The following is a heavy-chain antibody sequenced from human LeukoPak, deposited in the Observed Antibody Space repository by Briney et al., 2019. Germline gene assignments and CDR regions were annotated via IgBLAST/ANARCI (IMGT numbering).Heavy chain of an antibody. J-gene: IGHJ4*02. CDR1: GGSISSYY. CDR2: IYTSGST. Sequence: PSETLSLTCTVSGGSISSYYWSWIRQPAGKGLEWIGRIYTSGSTNYNPSLKSRVTMSVDTSKNQFSLKLSSVTAADTVVYYCAREIPLAVAGTYFDYWGPGTLVNVSS. D-gene: IGHD6-19*01. V-gene: IGHV4-4*07. CDR3: AREIPLAVAGTYFDY.